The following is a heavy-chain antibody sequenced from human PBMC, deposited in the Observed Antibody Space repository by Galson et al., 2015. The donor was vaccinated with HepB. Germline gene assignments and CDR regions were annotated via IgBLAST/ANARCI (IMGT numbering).Heavy chain of an antibody. D-gene: IGHD2-15*01. CDR1: GYRFSTYS. J-gene: IGHJ5*02. CDR3: ARGALVGVVGGSQNNWIAP. Sequence: SVKVSCKASGYRFSTYSITWVRQAPGQGLEWMGWISPYNRDTKYARKFQGRVTMTTDTFTSTAYMELRSLRSDDTAFYYCARGALVGVVGGSQNNWIAPWGQGTLVTVSS. V-gene: IGHV1-18*01. CDR2: ISPYNRDT.